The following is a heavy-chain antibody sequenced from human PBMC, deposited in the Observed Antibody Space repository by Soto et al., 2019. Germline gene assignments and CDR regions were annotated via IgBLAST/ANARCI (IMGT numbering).Heavy chain of an antibody. CDR3: ARESGGATATLDYYYFYMDV. D-gene: IGHD5-12*01. CDR2: INPNSGVT. CDR1: GDTFTDYY. Sequence: QVQLVQSGAEVKKPGASVTVSCRSSGDTFTDYYMHWVRQAPGQGLEWMGWINPNSGVTKYAQKCQGGVTMPRDTSIRTVYMQLSRLRSDDTAVYYCARESGGATATLDYYYFYMDVWGTGTTVTVSS. V-gene: IGHV1-2*02. J-gene: IGHJ6*03.